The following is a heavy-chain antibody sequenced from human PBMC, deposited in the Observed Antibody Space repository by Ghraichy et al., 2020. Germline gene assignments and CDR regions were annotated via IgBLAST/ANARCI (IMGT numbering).Heavy chain of an antibody. J-gene: IGHJ3*02. CDR3: ASWPLDYYDSSGYEVDAFDI. Sequence: ASVKVSCKASGYTFTSYGISWVRQAPGQGLEWMGWISAYNGNTNYAQKLQGRVTMTTDTSTSTAYMELRSLRSDDTAVYYCASWPLDYYDSSGYEVDAFDIWGQGTMVTVSS. V-gene: IGHV1-18*01. CDR1: GYTFTSYG. D-gene: IGHD3-22*01. CDR2: ISAYNGNT.